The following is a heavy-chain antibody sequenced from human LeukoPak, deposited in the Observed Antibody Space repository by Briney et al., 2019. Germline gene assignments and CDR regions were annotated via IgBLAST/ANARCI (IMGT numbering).Heavy chain of an antibody. CDR1: GYTFTSYY. CDR3: ARGRGVGATRYFGY. CDR2: INPSGGST. J-gene: IGHJ4*02. V-gene: IGHV1-46*01. D-gene: IGHD1-26*01. Sequence: ASVTVSCKASGYTFTSYYMHWVRPAPGQGLEGMGLINPSGGSTSYAQKFQGRVTMTRDMSTSTVYMELSSLRSEDTAVYYWARGRGVGATRYFGYWGQGTLVTVSS.